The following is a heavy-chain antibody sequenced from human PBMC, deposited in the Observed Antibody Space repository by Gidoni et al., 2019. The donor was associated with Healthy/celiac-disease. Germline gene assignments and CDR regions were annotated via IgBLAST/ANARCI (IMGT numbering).Heavy chain of an antibody. CDR2: ISGSGGST. CDR1: GFTFSSYA. CDR3: AKDHDSSGYYYVGWYFDL. J-gene: IGHJ2*01. V-gene: IGHV3-23*01. D-gene: IGHD3-22*01. Sequence: VQLLESGGGLVQPGGSLRLSCAASGFTFSSYAWSWVRQAPGKGLECVSAISGSGGSTYYADSVKGRFTISRDNSKNPLYLQMNSLRAEDTAVYYCAKDHDSSGYYYVGWYFDLWGRGTLVTVSS.